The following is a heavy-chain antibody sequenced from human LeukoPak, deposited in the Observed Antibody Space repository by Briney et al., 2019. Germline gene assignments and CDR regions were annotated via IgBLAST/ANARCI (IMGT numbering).Heavy chain of an antibody. J-gene: IGHJ4*02. CDR3: ASPLPLDY. Sequence: SETLSLTCTVSGGSISSSSYYWSWIRQPPGKGLEWIGEINHSGSTNYNPSLKSRVTISVDTSKNQFSLKLSSVTAADTAVYYCASPLPLDYWGQGTLVTVSS. CDR1: GGSISSSSYY. V-gene: IGHV4-39*07. CDR2: INHSGST.